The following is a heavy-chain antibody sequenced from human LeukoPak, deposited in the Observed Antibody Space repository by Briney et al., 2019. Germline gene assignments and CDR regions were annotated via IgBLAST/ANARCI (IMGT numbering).Heavy chain of an antibody. J-gene: IGHJ4*02. Sequence: PGGSLRLSCAASGFTFSSYAMTWVRQAPGKGLEWVSTIIGSGSSTFYADSVKGRFTISRDNSKNMLYLQVSSLRVEDTAVYYCAKGLFGSSNYYFEYWGQGTPVTVSA. CDR2: IIGSGSST. V-gene: IGHV3-23*01. CDR3: AKGLFGSSNYYFEY. CDR1: GFTFSSYA. D-gene: IGHD6-13*01.